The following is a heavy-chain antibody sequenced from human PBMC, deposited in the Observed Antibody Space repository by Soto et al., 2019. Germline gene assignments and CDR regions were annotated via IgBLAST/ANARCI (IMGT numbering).Heavy chain of an antibody. D-gene: IGHD2-21*01. Sequence: EVQLVESGGGLVQPGGSLRLSCAASGFTFSSYSMNWVRQAPGKGLEWVSYISSSSSTIYYADSVKGRFTISRDNAKNSLYLQINSLRDEDTAVYYCARDLDGWIRAYSFDYWGQGTLVTVSS. V-gene: IGHV3-48*02. CDR2: ISSSSSTI. CDR3: ARDLDGWIRAYSFDY. CDR1: GFTFSSYS. J-gene: IGHJ4*02.